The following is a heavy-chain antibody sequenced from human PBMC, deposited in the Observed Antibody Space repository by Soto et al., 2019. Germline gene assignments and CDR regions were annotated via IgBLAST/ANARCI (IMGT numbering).Heavy chain of an antibody. CDR2: IYPGDSDT. V-gene: IGHV5-51*01. D-gene: IGHD5-12*01. CDR3: ARHRYNSGPTDNDMDV. CDR1: GYDFATYW. J-gene: IGHJ6*02. Sequence: GESLKISCTGSGYDFATYWIGWVRQMPGKGLEWMGIIYPGDSDTKYSPSFQGQVTISVDKSINTAYLQWSSLKASDTAMYYCARHRYNSGPTDNDMDVWGQGTTVTVSS.